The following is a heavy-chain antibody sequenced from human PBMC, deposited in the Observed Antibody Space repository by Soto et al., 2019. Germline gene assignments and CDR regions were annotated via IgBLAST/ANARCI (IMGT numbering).Heavy chain of an antibody. V-gene: IGHV4-31*03. CDR1: GGSISSGGYY. CDR2: IYYSGST. D-gene: IGHD3-10*01. Sequence: SETLSLTCTVSGGSISSGGYYWSWIRQHPGKGLEWIGYIYYSGSTYYNPSLKSRVTISVDTSKNQFSLKLSSVTAADTAVYYCARAIQIYGSGSYLSLFDPWGQGTLVTVSS. CDR3: ARAIQIYGSGSYLSLFDP. J-gene: IGHJ5*02.